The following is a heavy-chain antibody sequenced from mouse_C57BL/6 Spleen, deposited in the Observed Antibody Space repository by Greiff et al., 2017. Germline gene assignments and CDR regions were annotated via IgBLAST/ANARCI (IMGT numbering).Heavy chain of an antibody. J-gene: IGHJ2*01. CDR3: AGHSTRVTTDFDY. Sequence: EVQLQQSGAELVKPGASVKLSCTASGFNFNDYYMPWVKQRPEQGLEWIGRIDPEDGETKYAPKFQGKATITADTSTNTAYLQLSSLTSEDTAVYYCAGHSTRVTTDFDYWGQGTTLTVSS. D-gene: IGHD2-2*01. CDR1: GFNFNDYY. V-gene: IGHV14-2*01. CDR2: IDPEDGET.